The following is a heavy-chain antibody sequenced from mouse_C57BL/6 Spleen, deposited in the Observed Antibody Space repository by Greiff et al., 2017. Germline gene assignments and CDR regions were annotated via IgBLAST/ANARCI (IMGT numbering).Heavy chain of an antibody. D-gene: IGHD3-2*02. V-gene: IGHV5-17*01. J-gene: IGHJ2*01. Sequence: EVHLVESGGGLVKPGGSLKLSCAASGFTFSDYGMHWVRQAPEKGLEWVAYISSGGSTIYYADTVKGRFTISRDNAKNTLFLQMTSLRSEDTAMYYCARNSSGYDYWGQGTTLTVSS. CDR2: ISSGGSTI. CDR1: GFTFSDYG. CDR3: ARNSSGYDY.